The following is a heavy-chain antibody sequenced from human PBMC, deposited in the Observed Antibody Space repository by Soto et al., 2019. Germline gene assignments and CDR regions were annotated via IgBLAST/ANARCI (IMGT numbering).Heavy chain of an antibody. V-gene: IGHV1-69*13. CDR3: ARDRWDIVVVPAARPYYYGMDV. CDR1: GGTFSTYA. Sequence: ASVKVSCKASGGTFSTYAISWVRQAPGQGLAWMGGIIPIFGTTKYAQKFQGRVTITADESTSTAYMELSSLRSEDTAVYYCARDRWDIVVVPAARPYYYGMDVWGQGTTVTVSS. CDR2: IIPIFGTT. J-gene: IGHJ6*02. D-gene: IGHD2-2*01.